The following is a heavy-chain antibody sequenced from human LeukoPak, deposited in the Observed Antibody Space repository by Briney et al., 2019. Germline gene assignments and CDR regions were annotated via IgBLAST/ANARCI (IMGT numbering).Heavy chain of an antibody. V-gene: IGHV3-11*01. CDR1: GFTFSDYY. CDR2: ISSSGSTI. J-gene: IGHJ6*02. Sequence: PGGSLRLSCAASGFTFSDYYMSWIRQAPGKGLEWVSYISSSGSTIYYADSVKGRFTISRDNAKNSLYLQMNSLRAEDTAVYYCARGANEITIFGVVEYYYYGMDVWGQGTTVTVSS. D-gene: IGHD3-3*01. CDR3: ARGANEITIFGVVEYYYYGMDV.